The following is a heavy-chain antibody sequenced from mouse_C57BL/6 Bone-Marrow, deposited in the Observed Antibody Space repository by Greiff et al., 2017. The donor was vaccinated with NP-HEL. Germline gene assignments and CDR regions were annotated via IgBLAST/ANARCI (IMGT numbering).Heavy chain of an antibody. CDR1: GYTFTSYW. D-gene: IGHD2-3*01. V-gene: IGHV1-61*01. CDR2: IYPSDSET. J-gene: IGHJ1*03. Sequence: QVQLQQPGAELVRPGSSVKLSCKASGYTFTSYWMDWVKQRPGQGLEWIGNIYPSDSETHYSQKFKDKATLTVDKSSSTAYMQLSSLTSEDSAVYYCARCYDGYWYFDVWGTGTTVTVSS. CDR3: ARCYDGYWYFDV.